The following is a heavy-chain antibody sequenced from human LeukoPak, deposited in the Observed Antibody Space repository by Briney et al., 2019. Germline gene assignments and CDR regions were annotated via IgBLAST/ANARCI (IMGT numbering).Heavy chain of an antibody. CDR3: AKAFAVRGHGGFDD. CDR1: GFTFSGHW. CDR2: LNDDGSST. Sequence: GGSLRLSCAASGFTFSGHWMHWVRQAPGKGLEWVSRLNDDGSSTRYADSVKGRFTISRDNSKNTLYLQMSSLRAEDTAVYYCAKAFAVRGHGGFDDWGQGTLVTVSS. V-gene: IGHV3-74*01. J-gene: IGHJ4*02. D-gene: IGHD6-19*01.